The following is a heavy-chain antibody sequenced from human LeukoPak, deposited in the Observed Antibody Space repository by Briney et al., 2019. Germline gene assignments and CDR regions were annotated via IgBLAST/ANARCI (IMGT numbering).Heavy chain of an antibody. D-gene: IGHD5-12*01. CDR2: IWYDRSNK. V-gene: IGHV3-33*01. Sequence: GGSLRLSCAASGFTFSSYGMHWVRQAPGKGLEWVAVIWYDRSNKYYADSVKGRFTVSRDNSKNTLYLQMNSLRAEDTAVYYCARDIVATYYYYGMDVWGKGTTVTVSS. CDR1: GFTFSSYG. J-gene: IGHJ6*04. CDR3: ARDIVATYYYYGMDV.